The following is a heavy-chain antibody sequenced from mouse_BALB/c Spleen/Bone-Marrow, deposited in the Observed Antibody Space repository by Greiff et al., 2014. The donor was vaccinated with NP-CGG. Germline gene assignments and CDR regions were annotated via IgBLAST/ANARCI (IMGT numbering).Heavy chain of an antibody. V-gene: IGHV5-17*02. CDR1: GFTFSSFG. CDR3: ARSGSSSGYFDY. D-gene: IGHD1-1*01. Sequence: DVKLVESGGGLVQPGGSRKLSCAASGFTFSSFGMHWVRQAPEKGLEWVAYISSGSSTIYYADTVMGRFTISRDNLKNTLFLQMTSLRSEDTAMYYCARSGSSSGYFDYWGQGTTLTVSS. J-gene: IGHJ2*01. CDR2: ISSGSSTI.